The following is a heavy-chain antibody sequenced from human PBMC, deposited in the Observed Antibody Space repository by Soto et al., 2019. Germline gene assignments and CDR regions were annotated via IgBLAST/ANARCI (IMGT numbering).Heavy chain of an antibody. Sequence: QVQLVESGGGVVQPGRSLRLSCAASGFTFRSYAMHWVRQAPGKGLECVAVISYDGSNKFYRDYVKGRFTISRDNSKNTLYLQINSLRYEDTAVYYCARTDREDIAVVVGVRPGEYGVDVWGQGTTVTVSS. V-gene: IGHV3-30-3*01. CDR1: GFTFRSYA. J-gene: IGHJ6*02. CDR2: ISYDGSNK. D-gene: IGHD2-15*01. CDR3: ARTDREDIAVVVGVRPGEYGVDV.